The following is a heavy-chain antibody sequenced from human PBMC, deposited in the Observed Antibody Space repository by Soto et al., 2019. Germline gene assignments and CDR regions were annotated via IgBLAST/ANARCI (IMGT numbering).Heavy chain of an antibody. D-gene: IGHD1-26*01. V-gene: IGHV4-59*11. CDR2: IHYSGST. CDR3: ARGGGATSYYYYGMDV. Sequence: XGTLCLSCTVSGDISGHYWSWIRRPPWKGLEWIGYIHYSGSTHYNPALMSRVTISLDTSKNQFSLTLTSVIAADTAVYYCARGGGATSYYYYGMDVWGQGTTVTVSS. CDR1: GDISGHY. J-gene: IGHJ6*02.